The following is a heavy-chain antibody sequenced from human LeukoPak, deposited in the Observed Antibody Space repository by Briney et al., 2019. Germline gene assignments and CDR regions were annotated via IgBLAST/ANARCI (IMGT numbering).Heavy chain of an antibody. D-gene: IGHD1-26*01. Sequence: ASVKVSCKASGYTFTSYDINWVRQATGQGLEWMGWMNPNSGNTGYAQKFQGRVTMTRNTSISTAYMELSSLRSEDTAVYYCARVRSGELYGYYGMDVWGQGTTVTVSS. CDR1: GYTFTSYD. CDR3: ARVRSGELYGYYGMDV. CDR2: MNPNSGNT. V-gene: IGHV1-8*01. J-gene: IGHJ6*02.